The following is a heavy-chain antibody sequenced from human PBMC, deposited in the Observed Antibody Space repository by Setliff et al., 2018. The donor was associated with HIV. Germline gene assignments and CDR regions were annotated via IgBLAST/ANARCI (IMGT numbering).Heavy chain of an antibody. D-gene: IGHD2-8*01. CDR1: GFTFDDYA. CDR3: APGHLWFDS. CDR2: ISWNSGSI. J-gene: IGHJ5*01. V-gene: IGHV3-9*03. Sequence: PGGSLRLSCAASGFTFDDYAMHWVRQAPGKGLEWVSGISWNSGSIGYADSVKGRFTISRDNAKNSLYLQMNSLRAEDMALYYCAPGHLWFDSWGQGTLVTVSS.